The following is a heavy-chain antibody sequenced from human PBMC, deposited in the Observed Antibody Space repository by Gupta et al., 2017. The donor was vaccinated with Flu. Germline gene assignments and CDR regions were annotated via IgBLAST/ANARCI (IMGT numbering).Heavy chain of an antibody. CDR3: ARDLKGPLGYNVLTYGASGLYYYYMDV. V-gene: IGHV1-69*01. J-gene: IGHJ6*03. D-gene: IGHD3-9*01. Sequence: QGLEWMGGIIPMFGTADYAQKVQGRGTITADESTSTAYMERRSLRSEDTAVYYCARDLKGPLGYNVLTYGASGLYYYYMDVWGKGTTVTVSS. CDR2: IIPMFGTA.